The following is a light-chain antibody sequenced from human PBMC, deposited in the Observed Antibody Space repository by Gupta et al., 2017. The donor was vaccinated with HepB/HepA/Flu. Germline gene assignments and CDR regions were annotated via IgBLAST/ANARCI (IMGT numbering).Light chain of an antibody. CDR1: RSDVGSYNL. V-gene: IGLV2-23*02. J-gene: IGLJ2*01. CDR2: EVN. Sequence: QPALAQPAPVSGSPGQPIITSSPGTRSDVGSYNLVSWYQQHPGKAPKLMIYEVNKWPSGVSNRFSGSKSGNTASLTISGLQAEDEADYYCCSYASTTVVFGGGTKLTVL. CDR3: CSYASTTVV.